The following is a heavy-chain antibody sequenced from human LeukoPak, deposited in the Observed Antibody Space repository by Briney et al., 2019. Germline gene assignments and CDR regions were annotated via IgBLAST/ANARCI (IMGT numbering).Heavy chain of an antibody. D-gene: IGHD3-10*01. CDR2: IRFDGSDK. J-gene: IGHJ4*02. CDR3: ARDIGGFGELSSIDY. Sequence: GGSLRLSCAASGFTFSNYGMHWVRQAPGKGLEWVTFIRFDGSDKYYADSVKGRFTISRDNSKNTLYLQMNSLRPEDTAVYYCARDIGGFGELSSIDYWGQGTLVTVSS. CDR1: GFTFSNYG. V-gene: IGHV3-30*02.